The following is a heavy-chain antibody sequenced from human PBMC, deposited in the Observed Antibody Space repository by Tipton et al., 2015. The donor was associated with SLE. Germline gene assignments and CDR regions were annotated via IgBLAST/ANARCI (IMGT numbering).Heavy chain of an antibody. Sequence: SLRLSCAASGFTFDGYAMHWVRQAPGKGLEWVSGISWNRGSIDYADSVKGRFTISRDNSKNSLYLQMNSLRAEDTAVYYCARDYYDFGSGSPRFSVSICGHVALGPVSP. J-gene: IGHJ3*02. CDR3: ARDYYDFGSGSPRFSVSI. V-gene: IGHV3-9*01. CDR2: ISWNRGSI. CDR1: GFTFDGYA. D-gene: IGHD3-3*01.